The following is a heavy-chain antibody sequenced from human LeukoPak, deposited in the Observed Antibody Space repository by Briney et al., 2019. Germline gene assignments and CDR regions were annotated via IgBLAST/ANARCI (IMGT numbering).Heavy chain of an antibody. CDR2: IIPMFGTA. D-gene: IGHD3-10*01. V-gene: IGHV1-69*06. CDR1: GGTFSSYA. Sequence: ASVKVSCKASGGTFSSYAISWVRQAPGQGLEWMGGIIPMFGTANYAQKFQGRVTITADKSTSTAYMELSSLRSEDTAVYYCARAVWFGELIYYYYYMDVWGKGTTVTISS. CDR3: ARAVWFGELIYYYYYMDV. J-gene: IGHJ6*03.